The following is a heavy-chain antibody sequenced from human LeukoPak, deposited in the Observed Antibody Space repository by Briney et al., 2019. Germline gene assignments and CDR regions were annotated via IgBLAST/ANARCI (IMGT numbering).Heavy chain of an antibody. V-gene: IGHV3-7*01. CDR1: GFALSSYW. CDR2: IKQDGSEK. J-gene: IGHJ4*02. D-gene: IGHD3-10*01. CDR3: ARDNGGGDY. Sequence: PGGSLRLSCAASGFALSSYWMSWVRQAPGKGLEWVANIKQDGSEKYYVDSVKGRFTIPRDNAENSLYLQMNDLKVEDTAVYYCARDNGGGDYWGQGTLVTVSS.